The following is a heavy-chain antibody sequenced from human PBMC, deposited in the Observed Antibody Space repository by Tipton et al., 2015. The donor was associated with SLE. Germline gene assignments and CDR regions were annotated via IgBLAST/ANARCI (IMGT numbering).Heavy chain of an antibody. D-gene: IGHD3-3*01. Sequence: TLSLTCTVSGGSTNSYYWTWIRQPPGKGLEWIGRIYDSGSTNYNPSLKSRVTISQDTSKNQFSLKLSSVTAADTAVYFCARRVDFWSRWFFDVWGRGTLVTVSS. CDR1: GGSTNSYY. J-gene: IGHJ2*01. V-gene: IGHV4-59*12. CDR2: IYDSGST. CDR3: ARRVDFWSRWFFDV.